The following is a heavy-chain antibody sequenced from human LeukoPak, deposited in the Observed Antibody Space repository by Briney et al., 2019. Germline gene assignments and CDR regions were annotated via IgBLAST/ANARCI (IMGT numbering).Heavy chain of an antibody. CDR3: ARRAGAYSHPYDY. V-gene: IGHV3-23*05. D-gene: IGHD4/OR15-4a*01. CDR2: IYSGST. Sequence: GGSLRLSCAASGFTFSSYAMSWVRQAPGKGLEWVSFIYSGSTHYSDSVKGRFTISRDNSKNTLYLQMNSLRAEDTAVYYCARRAGAYSHPYDYWGQGTLVTVSS. CDR1: GFTFSSYA. J-gene: IGHJ4*02.